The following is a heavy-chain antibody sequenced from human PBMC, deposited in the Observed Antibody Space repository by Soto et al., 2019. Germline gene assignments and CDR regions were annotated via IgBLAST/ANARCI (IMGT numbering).Heavy chain of an antibody. CDR3: ARTKCSGGSCYSWSLDY. V-gene: IGHV4-31*03. Sequence: KTSETLSLTCTVSGGSITTGGYYWSWIRQLSGKGLEWIGHRYYSESTYYNPSLKSRVSISLDTSKNQFSLKLSFETAADTAMYYCARTKCSGGSCYSWSLDYWGQGTPVTVSS. J-gene: IGHJ4*02. D-gene: IGHD2-15*01. CDR2: RYYSEST. CDR1: GGSITTGGYY.